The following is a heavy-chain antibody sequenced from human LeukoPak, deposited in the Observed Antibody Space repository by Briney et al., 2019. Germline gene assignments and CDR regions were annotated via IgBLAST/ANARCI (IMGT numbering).Heavy chain of an antibody. CDR3: ARGRGWTGYYFDY. J-gene: IGHJ4*02. V-gene: IGHV4-34*01. Sequence: PSETLSLTCAVYGGSFSGYYWSWIRQPPGKGLEWIREINHSGSTNYNPSLKSRVTISVDTSKNQFSLKPSSVTAADTAVYYCARGRGWTGYYFDYWGQGTLVTVSS. CDR1: GGSFSGYY. CDR2: INHSGST. D-gene: IGHD2-15*01.